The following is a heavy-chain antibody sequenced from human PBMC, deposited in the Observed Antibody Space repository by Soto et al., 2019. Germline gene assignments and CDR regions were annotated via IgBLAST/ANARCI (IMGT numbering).Heavy chain of an antibody. CDR1: GFTFSSYA. V-gene: IGHV3-30-3*01. Sequence: GGSLRLSCAASGFTFSSYAMHWVRQAPGKGLEWVAVISYDGSNKYYADSVKGRFTISRDNSKNTLYLQMNSLRAEDTAVYYCARVYPNDYGDYGDLDIWGQGTMVTVSS. J-gene: IGHJ3*02. CDR3: ARVYPNDYGDYGDLDI. CDR2: ISYDGSNK. D-gene: IGHD4-17*01.